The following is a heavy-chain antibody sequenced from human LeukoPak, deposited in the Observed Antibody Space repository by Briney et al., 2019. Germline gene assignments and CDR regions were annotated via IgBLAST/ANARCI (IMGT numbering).Heavy chain of an antibody. Sequence: GASVKVSCKASGYTFTGYYMHWVRQAPGQGLEWMGWINPNSGGTNYAQKFQGRVTMTSDTSISTAYMELSRLRSDDTAVYYCARLGAYCGGDCYADYWGQGTLVTVSS. V-gene: IGHV1-2*02. CDR1: GYTFTGYY. J-gene: IGHJ4*02. CDR2: INPNSGGT. D-gene: IGHD2-21*01. CDR3: ARLGAYCGGDCYADY.